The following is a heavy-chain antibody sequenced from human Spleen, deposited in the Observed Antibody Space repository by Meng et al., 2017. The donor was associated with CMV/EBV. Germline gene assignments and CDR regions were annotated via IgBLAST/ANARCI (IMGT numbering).Heavy chain of an antibody. CDR3: ARDRITAAGTFDY. Sequence: GESLKISCTASGFTFGDYAMSWVRQAPGKGLEWVSSITSSSNYIYYADSMKGRFTISRDNVKNLLYLQMNSLRADDTAIYYCARDRITAAGTFDYWGQGTLVTVSS. D-gene: IGHD6-13*01. CDR2: ITSSSNYI. J-gene: IGHJ4*02. CDR1: GFTFGDYA. V-gene: IGHV3-21*01.